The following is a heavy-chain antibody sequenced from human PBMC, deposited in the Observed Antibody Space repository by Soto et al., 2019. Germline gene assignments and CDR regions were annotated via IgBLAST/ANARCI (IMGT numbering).Heavy chain of an antibody. D-gene: IGHD3-22*01. CDR1: GFTFSNYG. CDR3: AKVVGYYYDGSGYYGDS. Sequence: GGSLRLSCAASGFTFSNYGMHWVRQAPGKGLEWVAVISYDASNKYYADSVKGRFTISRDNSKNTLYLQMNSLRAEDTAIYYCAKVVGYYYDGSGYYGDSWGQGTLVTVSS. CDR2: ISYDASNK. J-gene: IGHJ4*02. V-gene: IGHV3-30*18.